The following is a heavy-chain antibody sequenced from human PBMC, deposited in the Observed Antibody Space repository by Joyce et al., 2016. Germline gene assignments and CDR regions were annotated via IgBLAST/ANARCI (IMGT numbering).Heavy chain of an antibody. CDR2: INTDGRCT. D-gene: IGHD6-6*01. Sequence: EVQLVESGGGLVQPGGSLRLVFSGYWIHWVRQAPGKGLVWVSRINTDGRCTRFADSVKGRFTISRDNAKNTLYLQMNSLRAEDTAVYYCVRGISARPGGPNWFDPWGQGTLVTVSS. V-gene: IGHV3-74*01. CDR3: VRGISARPGGPNWFDP. CDR1: SGYW. J-gene: IGHJ5*02.